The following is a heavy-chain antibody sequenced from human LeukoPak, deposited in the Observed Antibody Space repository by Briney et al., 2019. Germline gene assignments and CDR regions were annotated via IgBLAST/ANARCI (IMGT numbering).Heavy chain of an antibody. Sequence: PSETLSLTCAVYGGSFSGYYWSWIRQPPGKGLEWIGEINHSGSTNYNPSLKSRVTISVDTSKNQFSLKLSSVTAADTAVYYCARRPRLWLGEKFTWFDPWGQGTLVTVSS. D-gene: IGHD3-10*01. CDR2: INHSGST. V-gene: IGHV4-34*01. CDR3: ARRPRLWLGEKFTWFDP. J-gene: IGHJ5*02. CDR1: GGSFSGYY.